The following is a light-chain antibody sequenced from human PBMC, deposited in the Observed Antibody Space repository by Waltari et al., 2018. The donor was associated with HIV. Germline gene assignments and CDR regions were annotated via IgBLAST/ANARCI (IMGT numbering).Light chain of an antibody. Sequence: SYELTQPPSVSVSPRQTARITCSGDALPKHYAYWYQQKPGQAPLLVIYKDNERPSGIPERFSGSSSGTTVTLTISGVHTEDEADYYCQSADSTGSYPDVFGTGTKVTVL. V-gene: IGLV3-25*03. CDR1: ALPKHY. CDR3: QSADSTGSYPDV. CDR2: KDN. J-gene: IGLJ1*01.